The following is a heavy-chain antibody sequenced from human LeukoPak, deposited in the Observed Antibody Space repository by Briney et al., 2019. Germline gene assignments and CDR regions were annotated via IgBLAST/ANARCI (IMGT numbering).Heavy chain of an antibody. D-gene: IGHD4-11*01. V-gene: IGHV4-59*01. J-gene: IGHJ5*02. Sequence: SETLSLTCTVSGVSISSDYWSWIRQSPGKGLEWIGYIYYTGSTYYNPSLKSRVTISLDTSKSQFSLKMSFVTAADTAVYYCARTVSNSGYWFDAWGQGTPVTVSS. CDR3: ARTVSNSGYWFDA. CDR2: IYYTGST. CDR1: GVSISSDY.